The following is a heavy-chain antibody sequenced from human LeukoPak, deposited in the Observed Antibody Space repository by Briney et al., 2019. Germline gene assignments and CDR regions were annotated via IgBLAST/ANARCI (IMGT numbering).Heavy chain of an antibody. Sequence: GGSLRLSCAASGFTFSSYWMSWVRQAPGKGLEWVANIKQDGSEKYYEDSVKGRFTISRDNAKNSLYLQMNSLRAEDTAVYYCARARITMVRGVISRRNYFDYWGQGTLVTVSS. CDR2: IKQDGSEK. J-gene: IGHJ4*02. CDR1: GFTFSSYW. D-gene: IGHD3-10*01. V-gene: IGHV3-7*01. CDR3: ARARITMVRGVISRRNYFDY.